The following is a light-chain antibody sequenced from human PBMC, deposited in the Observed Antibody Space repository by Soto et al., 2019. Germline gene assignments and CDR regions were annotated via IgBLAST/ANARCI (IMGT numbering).Light chain of an antibody. CDR3: QQAFRFPHT. CDR2: VAS. V-gene: IGKV1-12*01. J-gene: IGKJ2*01. CDR1: QAINGW. Sequence: DIQMTQSPPSVSASVGDRVTITCRASQAINGWLSWYQQKPGKAPKLLISVASRLESGVPSRFSGSGAGTEFSLTVTSLQPEDIATYYCQQAFRFPHTFGHGTRLEI.